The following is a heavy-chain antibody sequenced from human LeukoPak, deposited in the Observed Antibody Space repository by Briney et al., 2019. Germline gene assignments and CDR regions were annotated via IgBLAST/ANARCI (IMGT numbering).Heavy chain of an antibody. V-gene: IGHV3-11*04. D-gene: IGHD1-26*01. J-gene: IGHJ3*02. CDR2: ISSSGSTI. Sequence: GGSLRLSCAASGFTFSDYYMIWIRQAPGKGLEWVSYISSSGSTIHYADSVKGRFTISRDNAKNSLYLQMNSLRAEDTAVYYCARISGSYYSAFDIWGQGTMVTVSS. CDR3: ARISGSYYSAFDI. CDR1: GFTFSDYY.